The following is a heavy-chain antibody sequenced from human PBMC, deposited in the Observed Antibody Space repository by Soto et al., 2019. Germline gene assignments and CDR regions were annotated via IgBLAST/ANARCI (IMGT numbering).Heavy chain of an antibody. D-gene: IGHD3-3*01. CDR2: IYYSGST. J-gene: IGHJ3*02. Sequence: QVQLQESGPGLVKPSQTLSLTCTVSGGSISSRGYYWSWIRQHPGKGLEWIGYIYYSGSTYYNPSLKGRGTISVDTSENQFSLELSSVTAADTAVYYCARDSTYDFWSGYTNAFDIWGQGTMVTVSS. CDR1: GGSISSRGYY. CDR3: ARDSTYDFWSGYTNAFDI. V-gene: IGHV4-31*03.